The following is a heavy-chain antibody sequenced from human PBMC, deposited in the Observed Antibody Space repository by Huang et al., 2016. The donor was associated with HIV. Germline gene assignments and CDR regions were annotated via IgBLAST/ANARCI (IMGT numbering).Heavy chain of an antibody. V-gene: IGHV4-34*02. Sequence: QVRLEQWGAGLLQPSETLSLTCAVYGGSFSGYQWTVIRPSQGKGLEGIGEIIHSGVYNYNPPLKTGVAITGEMSKNQFSLKMTSLTGTDTAVYFCARGLRFCRGGDCFPTHFQHWSQG. CDR3: ARGLRFCRGGDCFPTHFQH. D-gene: IGHD2-21*02. CDR2: IIHSGVY. J-gene: IGHJ1*01. CDR1: GGSFSGYQ.